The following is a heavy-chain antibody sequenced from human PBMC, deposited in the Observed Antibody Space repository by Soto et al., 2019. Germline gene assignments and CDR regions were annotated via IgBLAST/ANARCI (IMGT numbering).Heavy chain of an antibody. D-gene: IGHD6-13*01. CDR2: ISAYNGNT. CDR1: GYTFTSYG. Sequence: ASVKVSCKASGYTFTSYGISWVRQAPGQGLEWMGWISAYNGNTNYAQKLQGRVTMTTDTSTSTAYMELRSLRSDDTAVYYCARVLQLTGWTGWFDPWGKGNMVTV. CDR3: ARVLQLTGWTGWFDP. J-gene: IGHJ5*02. V-gene: IGHV1-18*04.